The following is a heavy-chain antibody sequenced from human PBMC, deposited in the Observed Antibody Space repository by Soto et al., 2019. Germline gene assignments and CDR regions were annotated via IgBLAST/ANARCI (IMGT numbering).Heavy chain of an antibody. CDR1: GYTFVNYW. D-gene: IGHD1-1*01. V-gene: IGHV5-51*01. Sequence: PGESLKISCKGSGYTFVNYWIAWVRQMPGQGLEWMGSIYPGDSDTTYSPSFQGQVTISVDKSITTAYLQWSSLKASDTAMYYCASRDPNWDDYYYYYGMDVWGQGTTVTVSS. CDR2: IYPGDSDT. CDR3: ASRDPNWDDYYYYYGMDV. J-gene: IGHJ6*02.